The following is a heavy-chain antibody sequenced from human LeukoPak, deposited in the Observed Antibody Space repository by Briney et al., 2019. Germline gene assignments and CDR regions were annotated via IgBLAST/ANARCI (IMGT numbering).Heavy chain of an antibody. CDR3: ARGGTSPPGEAGCCGVDY. CDR2: IKQDGSEK. Sequence: PGGSLRLSCAASGFTFSSYWMSWVRQAPGKGLEWVANIKQDGSEKYYVDSVKGRFTISRDNAKNSLYLQMNSLRAEDTAVYYCARGGTSPPGEAGCCGVDYWGQGTLVTVSS. J-gene: IGHJ4*02. CDR1: GFTFSSYW. D-gene: IGHD2-15*01. V-gene: IGHV3-7*04.